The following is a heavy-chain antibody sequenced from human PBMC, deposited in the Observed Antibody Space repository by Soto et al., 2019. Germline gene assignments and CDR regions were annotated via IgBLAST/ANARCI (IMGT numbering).Heavy chain of an antibody. CDR2: IDPSDSYT. CDR3: ARLYGGNSGMDV. CDR1: GYSFTSYW. Sequence: GESLKISCKGSGYSFTSYWVTWVRQMPGKDLEWMGRIDPSDSYTNYNPPFQGHVTISVDKSISTAYLQWSSLKASDTAMYYCARLYGGNSGMDVWGQGTTVTVSS. V-gene: IGHV5-10-1*01. J-gene: IGHJ6*02. D-gene: IGHD4-17*01.